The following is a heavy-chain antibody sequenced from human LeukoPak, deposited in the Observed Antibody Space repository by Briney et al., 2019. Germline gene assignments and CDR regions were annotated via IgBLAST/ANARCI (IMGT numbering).Heavy chain of an antibody. CDR2: ISSSSSTI. CDR3: TRDTGSYDY. CDR1: GFTFSSYS. D-gene: IGHD3-10*01. Sequence: GGSLRLSCAASGFTFSSYSMNWVRQAPGKGLEWVSYISSSSSTIYYADSVKGRFTISRDNAKNSLYLQMNSLRAEDTAVYYCTRDTGSYDYWGQGTLVTVSS. V-gene: IGHV3-48*04. J-gene: IGHJ4*02.